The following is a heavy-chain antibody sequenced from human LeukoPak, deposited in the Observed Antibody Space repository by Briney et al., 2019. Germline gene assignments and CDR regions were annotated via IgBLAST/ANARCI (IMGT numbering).Heavy chain of an antibody. D-gene: IGHD1-26*01. Sequence: PGGSLRLSCAASGFTSSSYSMNWVRHAPGKGLEWVSYISSSSRSIYYADSVKGRFTISRDNANNSLSLQMNSLRDEDTAVYYCVLGSPFDYWGQGTLVIVSS. CDR3: VLGSPFDY. V-gene: IGHV3-48*02. J-gene: IGHJ4*02. CDR2: ISSSSRSI. CDR1: GFTSSSYS.